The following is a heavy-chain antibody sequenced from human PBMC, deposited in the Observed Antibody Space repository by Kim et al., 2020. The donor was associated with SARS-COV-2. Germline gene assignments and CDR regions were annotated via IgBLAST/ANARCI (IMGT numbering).Heavy chain of an antibody. J-gene: IGHJ6*02. D-gene: IGHD3-3*01. CDR3: TSIYDFWSGYRRMGYYGMDV. V-gene: IGHV3-49*04. CDR2: IRSKAYGGTT. Sequence: GGSLRLSRTASGFTFGDYAMSWVRQAPGKGLEWVGFIRSKAYGGTTEYAAAVKGRFTISRDDSKSIAYLQMNSLKTEDTAVYYCTSIYDFWSGYRRMGYYGMDVWGQGTTVTVSS. CDR1: GFTFGDYA.